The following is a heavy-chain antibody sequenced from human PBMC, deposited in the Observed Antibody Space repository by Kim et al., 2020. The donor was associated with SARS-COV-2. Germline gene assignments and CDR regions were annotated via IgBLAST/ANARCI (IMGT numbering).Heavy chain of an antibody. V-gene: IGHV3-53*01. CDR2: IYSGGST. Sequence: GGSLRLSCAASGFTVSSNYMSWVRQAPGKGLEWVSVIYSGGSTYYADSVKGRFTISRDNSKNTLYLQMNSLRAEDTAVYYCARDQGTVGYSSGWYVYYGMDVWGQGTTVTVSS. D-gene: IGHD6-19*01. J-gene: IGHJ6*02. CDR3: ARDQGTVGYSSGWYVYYGMDV. CDR1: GFTVSSNY.